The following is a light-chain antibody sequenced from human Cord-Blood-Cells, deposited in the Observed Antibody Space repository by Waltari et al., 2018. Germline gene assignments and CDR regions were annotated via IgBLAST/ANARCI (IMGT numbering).Light chain of an antibody. CDR3: SSYTSSSTYV. Sequence: QSALTQPASVSGSPGQSITISCTGTSSDVGGYNYVSWYQQHPGKAPKLMIYDGSNRPAGVSNRFSGSKPGHTASLTILGLQAVDQADYYCSSYTSSSTYVFGTGTKVTVL. V-gene: IGLV2-14*01. CDR2: DGS. J-gene: IGLJ1*01. CDR1: SSDVGGYNY.